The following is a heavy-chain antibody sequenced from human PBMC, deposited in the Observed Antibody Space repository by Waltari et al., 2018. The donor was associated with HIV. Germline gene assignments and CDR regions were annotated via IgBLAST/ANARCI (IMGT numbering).Heavy chain of an antibody. D-gene: IGHD3-16*01. CDR1: GYPLSDLS. Sequence: QVQLIQSTSEVKRPGASVTVSCKVSGYPLSDLSMQWVRQGRERRLGWMGGVDPKNGQPVFSQRFGGRVSLAEDTVKYTAHLELHRLTSDDTAVYYCVALYDESPLYSDLWGQGTLVIVSS. CDR2: VDPKNGQP. V-gene: IGHV1-24*01. J-gene: IGHJ4*02. CDR3: VALYDESPLYSDL.